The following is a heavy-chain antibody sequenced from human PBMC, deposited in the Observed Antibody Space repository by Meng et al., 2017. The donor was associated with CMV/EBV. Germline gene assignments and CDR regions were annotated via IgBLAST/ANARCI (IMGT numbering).Heavy chain of an antibody. CDR1: GFTFDDYA. D-gene: IGHD6-19*01. V-gene: IGHV3-9*01. J-gene: IGHJ6*02. Sequence: SLKISCAASGFTFDDYAMHWVRQAPGKGLEWVSGISWNSGSIGYADSVKGRFTISRDNAKNSLYLQMNSLRAEDTAVYYCARDLAVAGSYYYYGMDVWGQGTTVTVSS. CDR3: ARDLAVAGSYYYYGMDV. CDR2: ISWNSGSI.